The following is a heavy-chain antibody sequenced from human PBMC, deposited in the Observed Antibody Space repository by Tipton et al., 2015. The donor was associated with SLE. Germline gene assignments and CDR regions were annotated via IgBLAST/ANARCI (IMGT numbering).Heavy chain of an antibody. J-gene: IGHJ4*02. CDR3: AVGSDCSM. CDR2: IFGSGGST. CDR1: GFTFSSYG. D-gene: IGHD2-21*02. V-gene: IGHV3-23*01. Sequence: SLRLSCAASGFTFSSYGMHWVRQAPGKGLEWVSAIFGSGGSTYYADSVKGRVTISRDNSKNMMYLQMDSLRADDTAEYYCAVGSDCSMWGQGTPVIVSS.